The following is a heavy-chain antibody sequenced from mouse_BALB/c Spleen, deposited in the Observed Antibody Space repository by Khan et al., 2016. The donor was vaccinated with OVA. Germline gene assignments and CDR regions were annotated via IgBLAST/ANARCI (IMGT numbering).Heavy chain of an antibody. CDR3: ARQNYYGYAMDY. CDR1: GYSITSDYA. D-gene: IGHD1-1*01. V-gene: IGHV3-2*02. J-gene: IGHJ4*01. CDR2: ISYSGTT. Sequence: EVQLQESGPGLVKPSQSLSLTCTVTGYSITSDYAWNWIRQFPGNKLEWMGYISYSGTTSYNLSLKSRISITRDTSKNQFFLQLNSVTSEDTATYYCARQNYYGYAMDYWGQGTSVTVSS.